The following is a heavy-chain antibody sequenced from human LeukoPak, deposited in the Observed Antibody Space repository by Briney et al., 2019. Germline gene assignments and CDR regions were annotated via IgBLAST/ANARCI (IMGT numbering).Heavy chain of an antibody. D-gene: IGHD6-19*01. J-gene: IGHJ4*02. Sequence: SETLSLTCAVSGGSISSGGYSWSWIRQPPGKGLEWIGYIYHSGSTYYNPSLKSRVTISVDRSKNQFSLKLSPVTAADTAVYYCARTSSGWPFDYWGQGTLVTVSS. V-gene: IGHV4-30-2*01. CDR2: IYHSGST. CDR1: GGSISSGGYS. CDR3: ARTSSGWPFDY.